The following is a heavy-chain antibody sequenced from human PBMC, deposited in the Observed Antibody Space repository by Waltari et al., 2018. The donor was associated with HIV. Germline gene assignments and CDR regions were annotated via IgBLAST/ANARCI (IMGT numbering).Heavy chain of an antibody. D-gene: IGHD5-18*01. CDR1: GFTFGSYG. CDR3: ARARGYTSPFDL. Sequence: QVQLVESGGGVVQPGRSLTLSCEASGFTFGSYGIHWVRQAPGKGLEWVAVIWYHGDKEDYADSVKGRFNISRDNSRNTVFLHMNSLRAEDTGFYFCARARGYTSPFDLWGQGTLVTVSS. J-gene: IGHJ1*01. V-gene: IGHV3-33*01. CDR2: IWYHGDKE.